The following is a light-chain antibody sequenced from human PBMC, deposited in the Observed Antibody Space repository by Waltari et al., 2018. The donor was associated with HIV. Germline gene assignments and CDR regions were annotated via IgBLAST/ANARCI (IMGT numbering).Light chain of an antibody. CDR2: DAS. V-gene: IGKV3-11*01. J-gene: IGKJ2*01. CDR3: QQRSNWPPYT. CDR1: QSVSSY. Sequence: EILLTQSPATLSLSPGERATLSCRASQSVSSYLAWDQQKPGQAPRLLIYDASNRATGIPARFSGSGSGTDFTLTVSSLEPEDFAVYYCQQRSNWPPYTFGQGTKLEIK.